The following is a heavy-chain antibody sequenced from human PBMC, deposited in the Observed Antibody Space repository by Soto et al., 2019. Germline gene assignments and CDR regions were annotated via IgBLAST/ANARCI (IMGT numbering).Heavy chain of an antibody. CDR2: ISGSGGST. V-gene: IGHV3-23*01. CDR3: AKDLFMVRGVIIDY. J-gene: IGHJ4*02. D-gene: IGHD3-10*01. Sequence: GESLKISCAASGFTFSSYAMSWVRQAPGKGLEWVSAISGSGGSTYYADSVKGRFTISRDNSKNTLYLQMNSLRAEDTAVYYCAKDLFMVRGVIIDYWGQGTLVTVSS. CDR1: GFTFSSYA.